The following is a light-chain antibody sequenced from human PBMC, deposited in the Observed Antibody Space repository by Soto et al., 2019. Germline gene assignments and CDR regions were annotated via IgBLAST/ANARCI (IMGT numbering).Light chain of an antibody. CDR1: QSISSW. CDR2: KAS. CDR3: QQYGSSGT. Sequence: DVQMTQSPSTLSASVGDRVTITCRASQSISSWLAWYQQKPGKAPKLLIYKASTLESGVPSNFSGSGSGTEFTLTISRLEPEDFAVYYCQQYGSSGTFGQGTKVEIK. J-gene: IGKJ1*01. V-gene: IGKV1-5*03.